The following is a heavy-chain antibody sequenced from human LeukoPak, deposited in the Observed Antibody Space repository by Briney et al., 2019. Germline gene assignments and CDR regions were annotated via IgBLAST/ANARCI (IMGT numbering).Heavy chain of an antibody. CDR1: GFTFSSYW. CDR3: TRVGYIDEGIDY. V-gene: IGHV3-7*04. J-gene: IGHJ4*02. Sequence: GGSLRLSCAAAGFTFSSYWMTWVRQAPGKGLEWVANIKQDGSKKSYVDSVKGRFTISRDNAKNSLYLQMNSLRAEDTAIYYCTRVGYIDEGIDYWGQGTLVTVSS. D-gene: IGHD5-24*01. CDR2: IKQDGSKK.